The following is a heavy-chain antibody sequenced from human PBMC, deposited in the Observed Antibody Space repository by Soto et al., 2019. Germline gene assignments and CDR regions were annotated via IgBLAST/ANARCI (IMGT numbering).Heavy chain of an antibody. D-gene: IGHD2-8*01. J-gene: IGHJ3*01. Sequence: GESLKISCKGSGYSFTTYWLSWVRQMPGKGLENMGIIFPGDSDTRYSPSFQGQVTISADKSINTAYLQWTSLKASDTAIYYCARARVYTNSLEDQFDVWGQGTMVTVSS. V-gene: IGHV5-51*01. CDR3: ARARVYTNSLEDQFDV. CDR1: GYSFTTYW. CDR2: IFPGDSDT.